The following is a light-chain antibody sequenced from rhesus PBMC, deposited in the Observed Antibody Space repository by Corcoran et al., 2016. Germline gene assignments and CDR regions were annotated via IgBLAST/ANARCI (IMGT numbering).Light chain of an antibody. V-gene: IGKV1S9*01. J-gene: IGKJ4*01. CDR1: QSLSNY. CDR2: RAS. Sequence: DIQMTQSPSSLSASVGDRVTITCQASQSLSNYLNWSQQKPGKIPKLLLYRASSLQSGIPSRFSGSGSGTDFTRTISSLQPEDVAAYYCQQGYSYPLTVGGGTKVELK. CDR3: QQGYSYPLT.